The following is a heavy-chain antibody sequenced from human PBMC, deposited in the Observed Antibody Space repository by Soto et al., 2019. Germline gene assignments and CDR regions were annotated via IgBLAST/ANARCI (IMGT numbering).Heavy chain of an antibody. V-gene: IGHV4-59*11. Sequence: SETLSLTCTVSVASISSHYWGWIRRTPGKRLEWIGYISYSGSTKYNPSLKSRVTISLHTSKDQFSLELSSVTAADTAVYYGAKVSDAGRDWYFDVWGRGTLVTVSS. CDR2: ISYSGST. D-gene: IGHD2-21*01. CDR1: VASISSHY. J-gene: IGHJ2*01. CDR3: AKVSDAGRDWYFDV.